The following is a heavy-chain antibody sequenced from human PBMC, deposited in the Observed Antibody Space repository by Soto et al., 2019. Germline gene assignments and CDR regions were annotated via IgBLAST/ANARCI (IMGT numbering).Heavy chain of an antibody. J-gene: IGHJ4*02. V-gene: IGHV3-30*18. CDR3: AKGEVRGIIPSYFDY. CDR2: ISNDGSNE. CDR1: GFTFRWFG. D-gene: IGHD3-10*01. Sequence: GGSLRLSCAGSGFTFRWFGMNWVRQAPGRGLEWVARISNDGSNEYYVDSVKGRFTISRDNSKNTLYLQMDSLRAEDTAVYYCAKGEVRGIIPSYFDYWGLGTLVTVSA.